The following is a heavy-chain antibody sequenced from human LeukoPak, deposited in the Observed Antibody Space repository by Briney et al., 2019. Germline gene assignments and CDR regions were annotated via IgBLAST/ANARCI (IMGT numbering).Heavy chain of an antibody. J-gene: IGHJ4*02. CDR1: GGSISSSSYY. V-gene: IGHV4-39*07. Sequence: SETLSLTCTVSGGSISSSSYYWGWIRQPPGKGLEWIGSIYYSGSTYYNPSLKSRVTISVDTSKNQFSLKLNSVTAADTAVYYCARENYYGSGSYSVDYWGQGTLVTVSS. CDR3: ARENYYGSGSYSVDY. CDR2: IYYSGST. D-gene: IGHD3-10*01.